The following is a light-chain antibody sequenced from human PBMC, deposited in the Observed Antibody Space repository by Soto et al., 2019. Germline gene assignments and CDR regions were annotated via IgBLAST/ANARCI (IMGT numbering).Light chain of an antibody. J-gene: IGKJ5*01. V-gene: IGKV1-39*01. Sequence: DIQMTQSPSSLSASVGDRVTITCRASQSISSYLNWYQQKPGKAPKLLIYAASSLQSGVPSRFSGSGSGTDFTLTISSLQPEDFATYYCQQSHSPPLGFGQGTRLQIK. CDR3: QQSHSPPLG. CDR2: AAS. CDR1: QSISSY.